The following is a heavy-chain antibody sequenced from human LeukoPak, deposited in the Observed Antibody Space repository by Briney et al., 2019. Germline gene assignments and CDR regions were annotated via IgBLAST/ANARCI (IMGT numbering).Heavy chain of an antibody. J-gene: IGHJ4*02. CDR1: GFTFDDYA. V-gene: IGHV3-9*01. CDR3: AKSMVRGVIITLDH. Sequence: GRSLRLSCAASGFTFDDYAMHWVRQAPGKGLEWVSGISWNSGSIGYADSVKGRFTISRDNAKNSLYLQMNSLRAEDTALYYCAKSMVRGVIITLDHWGQGTLVTVSS. D-gene: IGHD3-10*01. CDR2: ISWNSGSI.